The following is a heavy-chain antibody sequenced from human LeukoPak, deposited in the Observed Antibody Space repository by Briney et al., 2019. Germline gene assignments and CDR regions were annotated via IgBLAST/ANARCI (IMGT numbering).Heavy chain of an antibody. Sequence: SETLSLTCAVYGGSFSGYYWSWIRQPPGKGLEWIGEINHSGSTNYNPSLKSRVTISVDTSKNQFSLKLSSVTAADTAVYYCARVSCSSTRCYTRARIFDYWGQGTLVTVSS. CDR1: GGSFSGYY. J-gene: IGHJ4*02. CDR3: ARVSCSSTRCYTRARIFDY. V-gene: IGHV4-34*01. D-gene: IGHD2-2*02. CDR2: INHSGST.